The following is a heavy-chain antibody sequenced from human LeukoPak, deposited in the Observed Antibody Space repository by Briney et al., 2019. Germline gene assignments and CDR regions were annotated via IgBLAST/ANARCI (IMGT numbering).Heavy chain of an antibody. D-gene: IGHD5-18*01. CDR1: GFSFSTYW. V-gene: IGHV3-7*01. CDR3: ARDPIQLWLDY. CDR2: IKQDGSEK. Sequence: GGSLRLSCETSGFSFSTYWMAWVRQPPGKGLEWVANIKQDGSEKYYVDSVKGRFTISRDNAKNSLYLQMNSLRAEDTAVYYCARDPIQLWLDYWGQGTLVTVSS. J-gene: IGHJ4*02.